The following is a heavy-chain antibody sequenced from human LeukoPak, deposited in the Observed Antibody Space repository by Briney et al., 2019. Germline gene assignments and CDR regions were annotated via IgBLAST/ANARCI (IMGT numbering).Heavy chain of an antibody. CDR1: GFTFSSYS. V-gene: IGHV3-48*01. D-gene: IGHD2-2*01. J-gene: IGHJ4*02. Sequence: GGSLRLSCAASGFTFSSYSMDWVRQAPGKGLEWVSYISASRTAIYYADSVKGRFTISRDNAKNSLYLQMNSLRAEDTAVYYCARVRCSSNSCFPDYWGQGTLVTVSS. CDR3: ARVRCSSNSCFPDY. CDR2: ISASRTAI.